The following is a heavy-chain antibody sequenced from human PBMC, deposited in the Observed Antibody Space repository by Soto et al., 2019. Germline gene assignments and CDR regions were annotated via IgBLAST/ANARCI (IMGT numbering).Heavy chain of an antibody. V-gene: IGHV1-69*02. J-gene: IGHJ3*02. Sequence: GASVKVSCKASGGTFSSYTISWVRQAPGQGLEWMGRIIPILGIANYAQKFQGRVTITADKSTSTAYMELSSLRSEDTAVYYCARPIYGSGTYDAFDIWGQGTMVTVSS. CDR2: IIPILGIA. CDR1: GGTFSSYT. CDR3: ARPIYGSGTYDAFDI. D-gene: IGHD3-10*01.